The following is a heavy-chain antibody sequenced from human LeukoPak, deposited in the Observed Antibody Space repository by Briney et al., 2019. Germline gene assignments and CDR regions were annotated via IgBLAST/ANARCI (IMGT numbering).Heavy chain of an antibody. Sequence: GGSLRLSCAASGFTFSSYEMNWVRQAPGKGLEWVSYISYSGTTIYYADSVKGRFTISRDNAKNSLYLQMNSLRAEDTAVYYCARGTMFPYYFDYWGQGTLVTVSS. CDR3: ARGTMFPYYFDY. V-gene: IGHV3-48*03. J-gene: IGHJ4*02. CDR1: GFTFSSYE. CDR2: ISYSGTTI. D-gene: IGHD3-10*02.